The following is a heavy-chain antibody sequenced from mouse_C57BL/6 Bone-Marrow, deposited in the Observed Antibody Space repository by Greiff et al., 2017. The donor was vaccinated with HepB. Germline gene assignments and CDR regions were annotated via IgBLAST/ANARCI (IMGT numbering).Heavy chain of an antibody. D-gene: IGHD2-3*01. V-gene: IGHV1-20*01. J-gene: IGHJ4*01. CDR1: GYSFTGYF. CDR2: INPYNGDT. CDR3: GRDDGYPYYAMDY. Sequence: VQLQQSGHELVKPGASVPISCKASGYSFTGYFMNWVMQSHGKSLEWIGRINPYNGDTFYNQKFKGKATLTVDKSSSTAHMELRSLTSEDSAVYYCGRDDGYPYYAMDYWGQRSPVSVSS.